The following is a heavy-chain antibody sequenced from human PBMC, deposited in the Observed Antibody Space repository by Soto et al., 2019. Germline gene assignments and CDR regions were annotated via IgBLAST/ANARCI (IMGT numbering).Heavy chain of an antibody. CDR3: AHLVVAVITYYFDS. J-gene: IGHJ4*02. CDR2: IYWDDDK. Sequence: QITLKESGPTLVKPTQTLALTCTFSGLLHSTSGVGVGWIRQPPGKALEWLTFIYWDDDKRNSPFLKSRLTITKDTSKNQVVLTMTNMDPVDAATYYCAHLVVAVITYYFDSWGQGTLVTVSS. D-gene: IGHD2-15*01. V-gene: IGHV2-5*02. CDR1: GLLHSTSGVG.